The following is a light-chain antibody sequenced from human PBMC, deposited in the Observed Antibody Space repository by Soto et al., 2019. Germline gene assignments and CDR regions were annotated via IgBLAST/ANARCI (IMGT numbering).Light chain of an antibody. J-gene: IGLJ3*02. V-gene: IGLV2-14*01. CDR2: EVS. CDR1: SSDVGGYNY. CDR3: SSYTSSSNWV. Sequence: QSALTQPASVSGSPGQSITISCTGTSSDVGGYNYVSWYQQHPGKAPKLMIYEVSNRPPGVSNRFSGSKSGNTASLTISGLQAEDEADYSCSSYTSSSNWVFGGGTKLTVL.